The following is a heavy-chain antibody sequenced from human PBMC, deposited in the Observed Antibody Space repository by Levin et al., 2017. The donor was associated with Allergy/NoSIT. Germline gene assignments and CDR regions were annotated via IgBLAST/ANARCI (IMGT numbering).Heavy chain of an antibody. J-gene: IGHJ3*02. CDR3: ANPLGDYGGNSDAFDI. D-gene: IGHD4-23*01. V-gene: IGHV3-23*01. Sequence: GGSLRLSCAASGFTFSSYAMSWVRQAPGKGLEWVSAISGSGGSTYYADSVKGRFTISRDNSKNTLYLQMNSLRAEDTAVYYCANPLGDYGGNSDAFDIWGQGTMVTVSS. CDR1: GFTFSSYA. CDR2: ISGSGGST.